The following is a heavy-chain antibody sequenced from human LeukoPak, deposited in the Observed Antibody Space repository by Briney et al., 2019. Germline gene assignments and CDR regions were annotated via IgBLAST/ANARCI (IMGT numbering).Heavy chain of an antibody. CDR1: GITISNYW. D-gene: IGHD1-26*01. V-gene: IGHV3-7*01. Sequence: AGGSLRLSCAASGITISNYWMTWVRQAPGKGLEWVANIKQDANEKSYVGSVKGRFTISRDSARNSLYLQMNSLRAQDTAVYYCARVGPGGTYCLDYWGQGTLVTVSS. CDR2: IKQDANEK. J-gene: IGHJ4*02. CDR3: ARVGPGGTYCLDY.